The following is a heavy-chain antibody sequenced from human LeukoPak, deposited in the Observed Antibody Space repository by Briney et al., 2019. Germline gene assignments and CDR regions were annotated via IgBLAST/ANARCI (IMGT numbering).Heavy chain of an antibody. CDR2: IYYSGST. CDR1: GGSISSGSYY. V-gene: IGHV4-61*10. J-gene: IGHJ4*02. D-gene: IGHD3-9*01. Sequence: PSQTLSLTCTVSGGSISSGSYYWSWIRQPAGKGLEWIGYIYYSGSTNYNPSLKSRVTISVDTSKNQFSLKLRSVTAADTAVYYCARVTGYMIEDYFDYWGQGILVTVSS. CDR3: ARVTGYMIEDYFDY.